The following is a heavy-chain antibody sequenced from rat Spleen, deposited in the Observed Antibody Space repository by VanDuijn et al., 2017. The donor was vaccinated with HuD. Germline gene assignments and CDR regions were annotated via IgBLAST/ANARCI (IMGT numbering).Heavy chain of an antibody. CDR3: ARYSSYFDY. V-gene: IGHV5-29*01. CDR2: ISSDGRRN. J-gene: IGHJ2*01. CDR1: GFTFSDYG. Sequence: EVQLVESGGGLVQPGRSLKLSCAASGFTFSDYGMAWVRQAPTKGLEWVATISSDGRRNYYRDSVKGRFTISRDNAKSTLYLQMNSLRSEDTATYYCARYSSYFDYWGQGVMVTVSS. D-gene: IGHD1-1*01.